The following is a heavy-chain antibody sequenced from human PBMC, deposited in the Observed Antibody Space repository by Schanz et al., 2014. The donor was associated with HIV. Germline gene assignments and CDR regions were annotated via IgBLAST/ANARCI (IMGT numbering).Heavy chain of an antibody. CDR2: INLSGGST. J-gene: IGHJ4*02. Sequence: QVHLVQSGAEVKKPGASVKVSCKASGFTFTNFYMHWARQAPGQGLEWMGIINLSGGSTIYAQRFQGGVSLTRDTSTSTVYMELSSLTSEDTAVYYCARDLGEWELPQYWGQGTLVTVSS. D-gene: IGHD3-16*01. CDR1: GFTFTNFY. CDR3: ARDLGEWELPQY. V-gene: IGHV1-46*01.